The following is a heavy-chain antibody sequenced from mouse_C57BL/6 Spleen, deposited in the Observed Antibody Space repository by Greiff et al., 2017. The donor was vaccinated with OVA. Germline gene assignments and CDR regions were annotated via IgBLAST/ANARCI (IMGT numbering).Heavy chain of an antibody. D-gene: IGHD4-1*01. CDR3: ARGNWVYFDY. J-gene: IGHJ2*01. CDR2: ISSGSSTI. CDR1: GFTFSDYG. Sequence: EVHLVESGGGLVKPGGSLKLSCAASGFTFSDYGMHWVRQAPEKGLEWVAYISSGSSTIYYADTVRGRFTISRDNAKNTLFLQMTSLRSEDTAMYYCARGNWVYFDYWGQGTTLTVSS. V-gene: IGHV5-17*01.